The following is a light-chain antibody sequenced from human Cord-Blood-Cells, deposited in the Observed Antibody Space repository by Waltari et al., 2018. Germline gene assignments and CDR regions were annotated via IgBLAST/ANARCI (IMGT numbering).Light chain of an antibody. Sequence: EIVMTQSPATLSVSPGERATLSCRASQSVSSNLAWYQQKPGQAPRLLIYGASTRATGIPARVSGSGSGTEFTLNISSLQSEDFAVYYCQQYNNLLTFGGGTKVEIK. CDR1: QSVSSN. CDR3: QQYNNLLT. V-gene: IGKV3-15*01. J-gene: IGKJ4*01. CDR2: GAS.